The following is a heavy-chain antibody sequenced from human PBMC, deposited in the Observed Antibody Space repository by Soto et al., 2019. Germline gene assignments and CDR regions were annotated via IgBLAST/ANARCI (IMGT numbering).Heavy chain of an antibody. J-gene: IGHJ4*02. CDR2: IKSNTDGGTT. CDR1: GFTFHNAW. D-gene: IGHD2-2*01. V-gene: IGHV3-15*01. CDR3: TTGLATAAYYFDY. Sequence: PGGSLRLSCAASGFTFHNAWMSWVRQAPGKGLEWLGRIKSNTDGGTTDYAAPVKDRFTISRDDSRNTLYLEMNSLKSEDTAVYYCTTGLATAAYYFDYWGRGT.